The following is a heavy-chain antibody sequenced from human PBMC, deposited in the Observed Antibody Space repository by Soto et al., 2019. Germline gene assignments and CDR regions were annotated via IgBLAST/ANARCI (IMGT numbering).Heavy chain of an antibody. V-gene: IGHV3-9*01. Sequence: EAQLVESGGGLVQPGRSLRLSCAGSVFIFDDFAIHWVRQAPGKGLEWVSGLSWNSDSIGYADSVKGRFTISRDNAKNALYLQMNSLRVEDTALYYCTKVGGLYDFWSGPLHFDLWGQGTLVTVSS. J-gene: IGHJ4*02. D-gene: IGHD3-3*01. CDR3: TKVGGLYDFWSGPLHFDL. CDR2: LSWNSDSI. CDR1: VFIFDDFA.